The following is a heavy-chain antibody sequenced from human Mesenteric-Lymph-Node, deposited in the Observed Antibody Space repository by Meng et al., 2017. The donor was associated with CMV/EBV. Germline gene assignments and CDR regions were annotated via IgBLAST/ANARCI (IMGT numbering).Heavy chain of an antibody. CDR3: AKVSHLVYAIYYFDY. CDR2: ISGSGGST. J-gene: IGHJ4*02. V-gene: IGHV3-23*01. CDR1: RFSVSSNY. Sequence: GGSLRLSCVVSRFSVSSNYMSWVRLPPGKGLEWVSAISGSGGSTYYADSVKGRFTISRDNSKNTLYLQMNSLRAEYTAVYYCAKVSHLVYAIYYFDYWGQGTLVTVSS. D-gene: IGHD2-8*01.